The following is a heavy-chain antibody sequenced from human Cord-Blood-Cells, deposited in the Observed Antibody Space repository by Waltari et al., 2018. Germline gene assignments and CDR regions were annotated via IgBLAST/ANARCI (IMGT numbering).Heavy chain of an antibody. CDR3: ARVSNYDFWSGYYGDYYYGMDV. Sequence: QVQLQQWGAGLLKPSETLSLTCAVYGGSFSGYYWSGFRQPPGKGLEWVGESNHSGSTNYTPSLKSRITISVDTSKNQFSLKLSSVTAADTAVYYCARVSNYDFWSGYYGDYYYGMDVWGQGTTVTVSS. J-gene: IGHJ6*02. CDR1: GGSFSGYY. V-gene: IGHV4-34*01. CDR2: SNHSGST. D-gene: IGHD3-3*01.